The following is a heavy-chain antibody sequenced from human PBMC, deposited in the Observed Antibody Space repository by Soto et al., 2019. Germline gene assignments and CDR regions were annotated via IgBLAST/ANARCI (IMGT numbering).Heavy chain of an antibody. V-gene: IGHV1-8*01. Sequence: ASVKVSCKASGYTFTSYDINWVRQATGQGLEWMGWMNPNSGNTGYAQKFQGRVTMTRNTSISTAYMELSSLRSEDTAVYYCARGSYSSGWYVTDYWGQGTLVTVYS. CDR3: ARGSYSSGWYVTDY. J-gene: IGHJ4*02. D-gene: IGHD6-19*01. CDR2: MNPNSGNT. CDR1: GYTFTSYD.